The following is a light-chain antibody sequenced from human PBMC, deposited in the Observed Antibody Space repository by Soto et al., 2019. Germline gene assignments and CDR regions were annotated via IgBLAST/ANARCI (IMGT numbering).Light chain of an antibody. V-gene: IGLV2-11*01. CDR3: CSYAGRYTYV. J-gene: IGLJ1*01. CDR2: DVS. CDR1: SSDVGGYNY. Sequence: QSVLTQPRSVSGSPGQSVTISCTGASSDVGGYNYVSWYQQHPGKAPKLMIYDVSKRPSGVPDRFSGSKSGNTASLTISGLQTEEEADYYCCSYAGRYTYVFGTGTKVTVL.